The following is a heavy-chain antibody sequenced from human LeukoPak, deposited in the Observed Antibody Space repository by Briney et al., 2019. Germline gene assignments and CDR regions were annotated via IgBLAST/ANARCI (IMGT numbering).Heavy chain of an antibody. CDR1: GFTFSSYS. D-gene: IGHD2-2*01. Sequence: GGSLRLSCAASGFTFSSYSMNWVHQAPGKGLEWVSSISSSSSYIYYADSVKGRFTISRDNAKNSLYLQMNSLRAEDTAVYYCARDNWHSSSPAFDYWGQGTLVTVSS. CDR3: ARDNWHSSSPAFDY. CDR2: ISSSSSYI. J-gene: IGHJ4*02. V-gene: IGHV3-21*01.